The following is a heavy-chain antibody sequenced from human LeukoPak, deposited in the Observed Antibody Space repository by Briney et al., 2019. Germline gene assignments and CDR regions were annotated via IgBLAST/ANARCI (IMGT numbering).Heavy chain of an antibody. J-gene: IGHJ4*02. V-gene: IGHV3-21*01. Sequence: GGSLRLSCAASGFTFSSYSMNWVRQAPGKGLEWVSSISSSSSYIYYADSVKGRFTISRDNAKNSLYLQMNSLRAEDTAVYYCARGAHNYGYIFDYWGQGTLVTVSS. CDR1: GFTFSSYS. CDR2: ISSSSSYI. D-gene: IGHD5-18*01. CDR3: ARGAHNYGYIFDY.